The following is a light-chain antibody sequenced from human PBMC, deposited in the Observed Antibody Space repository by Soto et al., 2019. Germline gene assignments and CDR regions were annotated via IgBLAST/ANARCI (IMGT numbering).Light chain of an antibody. CDR1: QSLLYSNGYNY. Sequence: DVVMTQSPLSLPVTPGEPASISCRSSQSLLYSNGYNYLDWYLQKPGQSPQLLIYLGSYRASGVPDRFTGSGSGTDFTLKISRVEAEDVGVYYCMQALQTPFTFGPGTKVDI. J-gene: IGKJ3*01. CDR2: LGS. V-gene: IGKV2-28*01. CDR3: MQALQTPFT.